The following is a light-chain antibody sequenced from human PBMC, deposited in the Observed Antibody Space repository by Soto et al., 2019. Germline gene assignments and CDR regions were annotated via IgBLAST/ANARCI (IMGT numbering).Light chain of an antibody. CDR2: GAS. CDR3: QQYNDWPRT. CDR1: QSVSSN. J-gene: IGKJ1*01. Sequence: EIVMTQSPATLSVSPGERATLSCRASQSVSSNLAWYQQKPGQAPRLLIYGASTRPTGISARFSGSGSGTEFTLTISSLQSEDFAFYYCQQYNDWPRTFGHGTKVEVK. V-gene: IGKV3-15*01.